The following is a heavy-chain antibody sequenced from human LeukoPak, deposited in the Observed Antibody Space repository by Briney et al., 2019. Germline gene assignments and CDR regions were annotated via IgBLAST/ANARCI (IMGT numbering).Heavy chain of an antibody. Sequence: KPSETLSLTCAVYGGSFSGYYWSWIRQPPGKGLEWIGEINHSGSTNYNPSLKSRVTISVDTSKNQFSLKLSSVTAVDTAVYYCARVSGAQNIAAAYYCYYYGMDVWGQGTTVTVSS. CDR1: GGSFSGYY. J-gene: IGHJ6*02. CDR3: ARVSGAQNIAAAYYCYYYGMDV. V-gene: IGHV4-34*01. CDR2: INHSGST. D-gene: IGHD6-13*01.